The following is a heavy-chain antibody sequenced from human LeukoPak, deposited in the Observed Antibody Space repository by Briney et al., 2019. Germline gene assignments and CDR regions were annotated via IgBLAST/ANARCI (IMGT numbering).Heavy chain of an antibody. D-gene: IGHD2-15*01. CDR2: ISSSSSYI. CDR1: GFTFSSYS. V-gene: IGHV3-21*01. CDR3: ASTYCSGGSCYSGGVDY. J-gene: IGHJ4*02. Sequence: GGSLRLSCAASGFTFSSYSMNWVRQAPGKGLEWVSSISSSSSYIYYADSVKGRFTISRDNAKNSLYLQMNSLRAEDTAVCYCASTYCSGGSCYSGGVDYWGQGTLVTVSS.